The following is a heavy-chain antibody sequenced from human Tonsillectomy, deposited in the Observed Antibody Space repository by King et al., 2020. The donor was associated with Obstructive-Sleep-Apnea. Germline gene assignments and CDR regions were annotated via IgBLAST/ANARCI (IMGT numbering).Heavy chain of an antibody. D-gene: IGHD2-15*01. Sequence: VQLVESGGGVVQPGRSLRLSCAATGFTFSSYGMHWVRQAPGKGLEWVAVISYDGSNKYYADSVKGRFTISRDNSKNTLYLQMNSLRAEDTAVYYCAKSGCSGGSCLGIDYWGQGTLVTVSS. V-gene: IGHV3-30*18. CDR2: ISYDGSNK. CDR1: GFTFSSYG. CDR3: AKSGCSGGSCLGIDY. J-gene: IGHJ4*02.